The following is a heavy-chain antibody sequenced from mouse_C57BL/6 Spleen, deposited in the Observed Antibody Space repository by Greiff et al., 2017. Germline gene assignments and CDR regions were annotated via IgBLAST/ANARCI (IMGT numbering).Heavy chain of an antibody. V-gene: IGHV3-6*01. CDR3: ARDDHVGEYYFDY. D-gene: IGHD4-1*01. Sequence: VQLQQSGPGLVKPSQSLSLTCSVTGYSITSGYYWNWIRQFPGNKLEWMGYISYDGSNNYNPSLKNRISITRDTSKNQFFLKLNSVTTEDTATDYCARDDHVGEYYFDYWGQGTTLTVSS. CDR1: GYSITSGYY. J-gene: IGHJ2*01. CDR2: ISYDGSN.